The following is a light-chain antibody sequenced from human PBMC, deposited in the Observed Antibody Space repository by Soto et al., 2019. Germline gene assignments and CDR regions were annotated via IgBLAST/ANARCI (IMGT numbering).Light chain of an antibody. J-gene: IGKJ1*01. CDR3: QQYNNWPWT. V-gene: IGKV3-15*01. CDR1: QSISDT. Sequence: EIVMTHSPATLSVSPGGRATLSCRASQSISDTLAWYQQKPGQAPRLLIYSASRGATGFPARFSGSGSGTDLAVKISSLQSEDFAVYYCQQYNNWPWTFGPGNKV. CDR2: SAS.